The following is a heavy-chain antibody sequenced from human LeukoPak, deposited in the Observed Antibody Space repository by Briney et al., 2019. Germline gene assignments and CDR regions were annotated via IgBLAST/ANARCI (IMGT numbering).Heavy chain of an antibody. D-gene: IGHD6-19*01. CDR1: GYAFTSYY. V-gene: IGHV1-46*01. Sequence: ASVKVSCKASGYAFTSYYMHWVRQAPGQGLEWMGIINPSGGSTSYAQKFQGRVTMTRDTSTSTVYMELSSLRSEDTAVYYCARDCWAVALAPWGQGTLVTVSS. CDR2: INPSGGST. CDR3: ARDCWAVALAP. J-gene: IGHJ4*02.